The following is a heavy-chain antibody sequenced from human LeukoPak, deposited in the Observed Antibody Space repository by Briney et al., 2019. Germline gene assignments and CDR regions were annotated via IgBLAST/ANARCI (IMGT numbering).Heavy chain of an antibody. J-gene: IGHJ4*02. CDR1: GFTFGSYA. D-gene: IGHD2-15*01. CDR3: VKQRSSGVINRYYFDY. CDR2: ISSNGGST. Sequence: GGSLRLSCSASGFTFGSYAMHWVRQAPGKGLEYVSAISSNGGSTYYADSVKGRFTISRDNSKNTLYLQMSSLRAEDTAVYYCVKQRSSGVINRYYFDYWGQGTLVTVSS. V-gene: IGHV3-64D*06.